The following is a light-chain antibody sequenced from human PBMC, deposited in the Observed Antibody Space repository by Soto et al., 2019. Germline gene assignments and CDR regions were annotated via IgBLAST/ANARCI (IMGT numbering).Light chain of an antibody. CDR2: LDSAGSH. CDR1: GGHSSYA. V-gene: IGLV4-69*01. J-gene: IGLJ3*02. CDR3: QTWGSGIHWV. Sequence: QSVLTQSPSASASLGASIKLTCTLSGGHSSYAIAWYQQQPQKGPRSLMKLDSAGSHTTGDGIPDRFSGYTSGTEHYLTISSLQSEDAADYYCQTWGSGIHWVFGGGTKLTVL.